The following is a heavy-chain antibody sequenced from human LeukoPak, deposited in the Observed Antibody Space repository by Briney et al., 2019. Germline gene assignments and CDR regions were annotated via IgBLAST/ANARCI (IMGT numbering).Heavy chain of an antibody. Sequence: ASVKVSCKASGYTFTSYYMHWVRQTPGQGLEWMGIINPSGGSPSYAQKLQGRVTMTRDTSTSTVYMELSSLRSEDTAVYYCARVSVGATYFRAFDIWGQGTMVTVSS. CDR2: INPSGGSP. D-gene: IGHD1-26*01. CDR1: GYTFTSYY. J-gene: IGHJ3*02. CDR3: ARVSVGATYFRAFDI. V-gene: IGHV1-46*01.